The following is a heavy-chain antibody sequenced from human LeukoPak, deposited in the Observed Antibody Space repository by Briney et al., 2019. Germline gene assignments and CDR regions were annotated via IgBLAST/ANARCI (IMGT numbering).Heavy chain of an antibody. CDR3: AGNLYTRFGDC. Sequence: GGSLSLSCAASGFPFSDYWMHWVRQTPEKGLVWVSRINSDGSSTIYADSVKGRFTISRDNAQNTLYLQMNSLRAEDTAVYYCAGNLYTRFGDCWGQGALVTVSS. V-gene: IGHV3-74*01. CDR1: GFPFSDYW. J-gene: IGHJ4*02. D-gene: IGHD2-2*01. CDR2: INSDGSST.